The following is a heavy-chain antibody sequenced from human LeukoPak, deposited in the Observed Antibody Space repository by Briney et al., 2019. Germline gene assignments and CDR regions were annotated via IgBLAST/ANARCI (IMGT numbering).Heavy chain of an antibody. D-gene: IGHD5-12*01. CDR2: IYGGGGVI. J-gene: IGHJ4*02. CDR3: AKDRIPDSGYDIDY. V-gene: IGHV3-53*01. CDR1: GFTVSSNH. Sequence: GGSLRLSCAASGFTVSSNHMTWVRQAPGKGLEWVAGIYGGGGVIKYADSVKGRFTISRDNSENILYLQMDSLRVEDTAIYYCAKDRIPDSGYDIDYWGQGTPVTVSS.